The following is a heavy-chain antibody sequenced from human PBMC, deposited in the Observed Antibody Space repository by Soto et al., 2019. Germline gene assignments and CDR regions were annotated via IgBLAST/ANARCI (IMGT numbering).Heavy chain of an antibody. CDR2: IFGGGTT. Sequence: EVQVVASGGGLIQPGGSLRLSCAASGFAVNSDYMSWVRQAPGKGLEWVSVIFGGGTTLYSDSVKGRFTISRDNSKNTVFLQMNSLRLEDTAVYYCVRTSSYWGQGTRVIVSS. V-gene: IGHV3-53*01. CDR1: GFAVNSDY. CDR3: VRTSSY. D-gene: IGHD2-2*01. J-gene: IGHJ4*02.